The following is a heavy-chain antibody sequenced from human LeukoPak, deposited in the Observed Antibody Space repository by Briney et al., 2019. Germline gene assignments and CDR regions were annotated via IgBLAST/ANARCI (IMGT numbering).Heavy chain of an antibody. CDR1: GFTFSSYA. CDR3: AKDGFWGCFSPRGDGFVL. D-gene: IGHD3-16*01. V-gene: IGHV3-23*01. CDR2: ISGSGGST. Sequence: GGSLRLSCAASGFTFSSYAMSWVRQAPGKGLEWVSAISGSGGSTYYADSVKGRFTISRDNSKNTLYLQMNSLRAEDTAVYYCAKDGFWGCFSPRGDGFVLGGRGPLVTVSS. J-gene: IGHJ2*01.